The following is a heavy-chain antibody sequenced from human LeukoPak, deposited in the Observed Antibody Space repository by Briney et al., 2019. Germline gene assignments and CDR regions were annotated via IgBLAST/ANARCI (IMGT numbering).Heavy chain of an antibody. CDR2: INHSGST. Sequence: PSETLSLTCAVYGGSFSGYYWSWIRQPPGEGLEWIGEINHSGSTNYNPSLKSRVTISVDTSKNQFSLKLSSVTAADTAVYYCARRFYRIDYWGQGALVTVSS. D-gene: IGHD1-14*01. V-gene: IGHV4-34*01. CDR1: GGSFSGYY. J-gene: IGHJ4*02. CDR3: ARRFYRIDY.